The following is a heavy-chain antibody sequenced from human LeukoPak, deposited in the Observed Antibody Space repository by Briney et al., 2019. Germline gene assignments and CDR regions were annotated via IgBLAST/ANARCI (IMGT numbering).Heavy chain of an antibody. CDR1: GFTFRGYW. D-gene: IGHD2-15*01. Sequence: GRSLRLSCVVSGFTFRGYWMHWVRQAPGKGLVWVSRINSDGSGTIYADSVKGRFTISRDNAESSLYLQMTSLRAEDTAVYYCASSCSAGNCPFDTWGQGTLVTVSS. V-gene: IGHV3-74*01. J-gene: IGHJ5*02. CDR2: INSDGSGT. CDR3: ASSCSAGNCPFDT.